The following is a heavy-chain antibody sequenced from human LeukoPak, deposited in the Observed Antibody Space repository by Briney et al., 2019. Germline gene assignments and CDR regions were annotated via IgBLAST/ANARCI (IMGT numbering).Heavy chain of an antibody. D-gene: IGHD3-22*01. V-gene: IGHV4-34*01. J-gene: IGHJ4*02. CDR1: GGSFSGYY. CDR3: ARGLDYDSSGYEFDY. Sequence: SETLSLTCAVYGGSFSGYYWSGIRQPPGKGLEWIGEINHSGSTNYNPSLKSRVTISVDTSKNQFSLKLSSVTAADTAVYYCARGLDYDSSGYEFDYWGQGTLVTVSS. CDR2: INHSGST.